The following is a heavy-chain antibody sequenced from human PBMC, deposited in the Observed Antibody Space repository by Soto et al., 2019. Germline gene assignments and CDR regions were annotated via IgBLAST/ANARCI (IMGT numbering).Heavy chain of an antibody. D-gene: IGHD3-22*01. V-gene: IGHV4-34*01. J-gene: IGHJ5*02. CDR2: INHSGST. CDR1: GGSFSGYY. Sequence: SETLSLTYAVYGGSFSGYYWSWIRQSPGKGLEWIGEINHSGSTNYNPSLKSRVTISVDTSKNQFSLKLSSVTAADTAVYYCARGLGSRVVVTRFDPWGQGILVTISS. CDR3: ARGLGSRVVVTRFDP.